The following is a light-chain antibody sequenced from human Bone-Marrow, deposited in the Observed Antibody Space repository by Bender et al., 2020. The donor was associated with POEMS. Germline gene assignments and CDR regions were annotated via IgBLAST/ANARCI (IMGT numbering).Light chain of an antibody. V-gene: IGLV1-44*01. CDR3: AVWDDSLNGWV. Sequence: QSVLTQPPSASGTPGQRVTISCSGGSSNIGAHAVNWYQHLPGTAPKLLIYSSHRRPSEVPDRFSGSRSGTSASLAIGGVQSEGEAYYYCAVWDDSLNGWVFGGGTKLTVL. CDR2: SSH. J-gene: IGLJ3*02. CDR1: SSNIGAHA.